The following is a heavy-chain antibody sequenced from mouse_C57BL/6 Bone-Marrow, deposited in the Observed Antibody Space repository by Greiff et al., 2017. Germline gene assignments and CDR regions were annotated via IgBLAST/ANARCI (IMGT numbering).Heavy chain of an antibody. D-gene: IGHD1-1*01. Sequence: QVQLQQSGAELVKSGASVKLSCKASGYTFTSYWMHWVKQRPGRGLEWIGRIDPNSGGTKYNEKFKSKATLTGDKPSSTAYMQLSSLTSEDSAVYDCARGDNDGSSFYWYFDVWGTGTTVTVSS. J-gene: IGHJ1*03. CDR2: IDPNSGGT. CDR3: ARGDNDGSSFYWYFDV. V-gene: IGHV1-72*01. CDR1: GYTFTSYW.